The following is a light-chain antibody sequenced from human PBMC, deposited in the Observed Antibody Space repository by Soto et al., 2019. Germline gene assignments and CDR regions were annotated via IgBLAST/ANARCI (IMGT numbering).Light chain of an antibody. CDR1: SSDFGGYNY. J-gene: IGLJ1*01. CDR2: EVN. CDR3: SSYAGSSNV. V-gene: IGLV2-8*01. Sequence: QSVLTQPPSASGSPGQSVAMSCTGTSSDFGGYNYVSWYQQHPGKAPKLMIYEVNKRPSGVPDRFSGSKSGNTASLTVSGLQAEDEADYYCSSYAGSSNVFGTGTKVTVL.